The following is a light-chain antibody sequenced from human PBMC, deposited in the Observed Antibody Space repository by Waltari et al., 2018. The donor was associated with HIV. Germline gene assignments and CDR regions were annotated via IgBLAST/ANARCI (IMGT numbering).Light chain of an antibody. Sequence: EIVLTQSPGTLSLSPGERATLSCRASQSVSRNYLAWYEQKYGQAPSLLIYGASSRATCIPDRFSGSGSGTDFTLTISSLEPEDFAVYYCHHYSSSPITFGQGTRLEIK. CDR2: GAS. CDR1: QSVSRNY. CDR3: HHYSSSPIT. V-gene: IGKV3-20*01. J-gene: IGKJ5*01.